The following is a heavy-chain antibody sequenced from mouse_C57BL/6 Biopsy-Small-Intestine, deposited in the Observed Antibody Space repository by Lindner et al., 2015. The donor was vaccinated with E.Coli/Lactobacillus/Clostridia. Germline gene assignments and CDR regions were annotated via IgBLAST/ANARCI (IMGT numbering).Heavy chain of an antibody. CDR1: EAPSRTYP. CDR2: IIPMLGRP. J-gene: IGHJ2*01. Sequence: SVNGLLLRLLEAPSRTYPITWVRQAPGQGLEWMGRIIPMLGRPNYAQKFQGRVTIMADKSTSTAYMELSSLRSEDTAIYYCAREGLFKRWVQMSYYFDSWGQGTLVTVSS. CDR3: AREGLFKRWVQMSYYFDS. V-gene: IGHV1-69*02. D-gene: IGHD2-3*01.